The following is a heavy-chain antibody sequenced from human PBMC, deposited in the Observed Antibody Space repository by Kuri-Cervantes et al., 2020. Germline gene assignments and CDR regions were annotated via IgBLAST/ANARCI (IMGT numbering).Heavy chain of an antibody. Sequence: GESLKISCAASGFTFSSYWMSWVRQAPGKGLEWVANIKQDGSEKYYVDSVKGRFTISRDNAKNSLYLQMNSLRDEDTAVYYCARGPGYSYGWRDAFDIWGQGTMVTVSS. CDR3: ARGPGYSYGWRDAFDI. D-gene: IGHD5-18*01. V-gene: IGHV3-7*01. CDR1: GFTFSSYW. CDR2: IKQDGSEK. J-gene: IGHJ3*02.